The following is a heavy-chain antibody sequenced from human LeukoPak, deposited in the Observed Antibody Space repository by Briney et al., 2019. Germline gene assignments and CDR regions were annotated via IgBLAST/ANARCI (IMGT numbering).Heavy chain of an antibody. CDR1: GFTFDDYG. J-gene: IGHJ4*02. CDR3: ANQYCSSTSCYFYGDLYYFDY. Sequence: PGGSLRLSCAASGFTFDDYGMSWVRHAPGKGLEWVSGINWNGGSTGYADSVKGRFTISRDNSKNTLYLQMNSLRAEDTAVYYCANQYCSSTSCYFYGDLYYFDYWGQGTLVTVSS. D-gene: IGHD2-2*01. CDR2: INWNGGST. V-gene: IGHV3-20*04.